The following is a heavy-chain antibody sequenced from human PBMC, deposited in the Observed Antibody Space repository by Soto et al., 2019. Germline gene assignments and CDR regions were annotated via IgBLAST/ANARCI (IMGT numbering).Heavy chain of an antibody. CDR3: AARNQIYCLGY. CDR1: GGSITSGDNY. D-gene: IGHD3-9*01. CDR2: IYYSGST. J-gene: IGHJ4*02. Sequence: PSETLSLTCTVSGGSITSGDNYWSWIRQPPGKGLERIGYIYYSGSTNYNPSLKSRVTISVDTSKNQFSLKLSSVTAADTAVYYCAARNQIYCLGYWGQGTLVTVSS. V-gene: IGHV4-30-4*01.